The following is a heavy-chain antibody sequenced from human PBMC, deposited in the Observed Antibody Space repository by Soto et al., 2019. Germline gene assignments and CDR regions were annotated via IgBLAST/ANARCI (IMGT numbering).Heavy chain of an antibody. CDR3: ARWGGTSDDTFDI. Sequence: QVQLVQSGAEVKKPGSSMKVSCKASGGTFTTYSFSWVRQAPGQGLEWLGRIIPILDVANYAQKFQGRVTITADKSTSTAYMELRSLRFEDTAVYYCARWGGTSDDTFDIWGQGTMVAVSS. CDR1: GGTFTTYS. D-gene: IGHD3-16*01. V-gene: IGHV1-69*02. CDR2: IIPILDVA. J-gene: IGHJ3*02.